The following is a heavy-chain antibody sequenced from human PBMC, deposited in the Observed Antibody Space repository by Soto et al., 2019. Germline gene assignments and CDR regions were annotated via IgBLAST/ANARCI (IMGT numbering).Heavy chain of an antibody. V-gene: IGHV4-30-4*01. J-gene: IGHJ4*02. D-gene: IGHD3-22*01. Sequence: QVQLQESGPGLVKPSQTLSLTCTVSGGSISSDNYHWSWIRQPPGKGLEWIGYIYYNGSTYYNPSLKIRVTISVDTSKIQVSLKLSSVTAADTAIYYCARVWAYFYDTSGPPPRFDYWGQGTLVTVSS. CDR3: ARVWAYFYDTSGPPPRFDY. CDR2: IYYNGST. CDR1: GGSISSDNYH.